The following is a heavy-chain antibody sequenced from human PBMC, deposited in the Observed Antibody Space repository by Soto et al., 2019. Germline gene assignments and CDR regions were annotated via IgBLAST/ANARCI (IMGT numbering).Heavy chain of an antibody. Sequence: PSETLSLTCAVSGYSISSGYYWGWIRQPPGKGLEWIGSIYHSGSTSYNPSLKSRVTISVDTSKSQVVLTMTNMDPVDTATYYCARAFYDVLGQWGQGTLVTVSS. D-gene: IGHD3-9*01. J-gene: IGHJ4*01. CDR3: ARAFYDVLGQ. CDR1: GYSISSGYY. CDR2: IYHSGST. V-gene: IGHV4-38-2*01.